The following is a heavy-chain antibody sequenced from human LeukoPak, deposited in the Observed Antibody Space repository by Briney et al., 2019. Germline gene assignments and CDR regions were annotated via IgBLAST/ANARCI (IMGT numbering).Heavy chain of an antibody. CDR1: GGSFNGYY. CDR3: ARGGGLVQSLARWFDP. V-gene: IGHV4-34*01. CDR2: INHSGST. D-gene: IGHD6-6*01. J-gene: IGHJ5*02. Sequence: SETLSLTCAVYGGSFNGYYWSWIRQPPGKGLEWIGEINHSGSTNYNPSLKSRVTISVDTSKNQFSLKLSSVTAADTAVYYCARGGGLVQSLARWFDPWGQGTLVTVSS.